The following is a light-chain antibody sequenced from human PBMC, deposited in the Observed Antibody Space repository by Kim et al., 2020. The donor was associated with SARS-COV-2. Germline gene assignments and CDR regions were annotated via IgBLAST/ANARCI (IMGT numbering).Light chain of an antibody. CDR3: QSFDSSLSGWV. V-gene: IGLV1-40*01. Sequence: RLTIPCTGSSSNIGARYDVHWYRRLPGTAPNLLIFGNNNRPSGVPDRFSGSKSGTSASLAITGLQAEDEADYYCQSFDSSLSGWVFGGGTKLTVL. J-gene: IGLJ3*02. CDR2: GNN. CDR1: SSNIGARYD.